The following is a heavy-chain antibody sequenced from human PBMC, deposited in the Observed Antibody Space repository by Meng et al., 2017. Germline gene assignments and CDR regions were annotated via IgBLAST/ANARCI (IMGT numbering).Heavy chain of an antibody. Sequence: GESLNISCAASGFTFSSYSMNWVRQAPGKGLEWVSSISSSSSYIYHADSVKGRFTIFRDNAKNSLYLQMNSLRAEDTAVYYCAKDPYCSSTSCHFDYWGQGTLVTVSS. D-gene: IGHD2-2*01. V-gene: IGHV3-21*01. CDR2: ISSSSSYI. J-gene: IGHJ4*02. CDR1: GFTFSSYS. CDR3: AKDPYCSSTSCHFDY.